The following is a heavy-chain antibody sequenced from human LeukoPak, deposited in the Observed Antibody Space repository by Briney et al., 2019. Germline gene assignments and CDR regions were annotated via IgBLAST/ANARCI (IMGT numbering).Heavy chain of an antibody. CDR1: GGSISSGGYY. V-gene: IGHV4-31*03. CDR3: ARATNYYGSGSYSYFDY. Sequence: SETLSLTCTVSGGSISSGGYYWSWIRQHPGKGLEWIGYIYYSGSTYYNPSLKSRVTISVDTSKNQFSLKLNSVTAADTAVYYCARATNYYGSGSYSYFDYWGQGTLVTVSS. CDR2: IYYSGST. J-gene: IGHJ4*02. D-gene: IGHD3-10*01.